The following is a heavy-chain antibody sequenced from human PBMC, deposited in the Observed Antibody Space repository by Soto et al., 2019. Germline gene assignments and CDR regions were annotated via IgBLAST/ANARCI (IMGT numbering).Heavy chain of an antibody. V-gene: IGHV4-39*01. D-gene: IGHD6-13*01. J-gene: IGHJ6*03. CDR3: ARRIGAADDYYYYYYMDV. Sequence: SETLSLTCTVSGGSISSSSYYWGWIRQPPGKGLEWIGSIYYSGSTYYNPSLKSRVTISVDTSKNQFSLKLSSVTAADTAVYYCARRIGAADDYYYYYYMDVWGKGTTVTVSS. CDR1: GGSISSSSYY. CDR2: IYYSGST.